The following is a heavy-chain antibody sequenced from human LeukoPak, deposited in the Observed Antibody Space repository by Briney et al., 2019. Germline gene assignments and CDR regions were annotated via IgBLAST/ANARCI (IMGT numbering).Heavy chain of an antibody. CDR3: ARGREVHGGSDTRLDDY. D-gene: IGHD3-10*01. J-gene: IGHJ4*02. V-gene: IGHV1-2*02. Sequence: ASVKVSCKASGYSFTDYYMHWVRQAPGQGLEWMGWISPRSGDTSYAQKFQGRVTMTRDTSINTVDMDLSGLTSDDTAVFYCARGREVHGGSDTRLDDYWGQGTLVTVSS. CDR1: GYSFTDYY. CDR2: ISPRSGDT.